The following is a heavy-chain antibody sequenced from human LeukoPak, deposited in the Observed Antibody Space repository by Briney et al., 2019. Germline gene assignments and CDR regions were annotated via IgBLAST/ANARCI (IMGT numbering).Heavy chain of an antibody. CDR2: IKQDGRES. CDR3: AKDGPSPYRYYMDV. J-gene: IGHJ6*03. CDR1: GFTISNYW. Sequence: GGSLRLSCAASGFTISNYWMSWVRQAPGKGLEWLANIKQDGRESYYVDSVKGRFTISRDTSRNTLYLQMISLRTEDTAVYYCAKDGPSPYRYYMDVWGKGTTVTISS. V-gene: IGHV3-7*01.